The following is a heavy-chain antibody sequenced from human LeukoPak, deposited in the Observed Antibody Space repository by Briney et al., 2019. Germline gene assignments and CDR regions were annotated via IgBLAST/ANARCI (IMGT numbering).Heavy chain of an antibody. CDR1: GFTLSTYG. CDR2: ISYDGSNK. CDR3: AKSTHSSGYDYSFDI. J-gene: IGHJ3*02. D-gene: IGHD3-22*01. V-gene: IGHV3-30*18. Sequence: QPGRSLRLSCTASGFTLSTYGIHWVRQAPGKGLEWVAVISYDGSNKYYADSVKGRFTISRDNSKKTLYLQMNSLRAEDTAVYYCAKSTHSSGYDYSFDIWGQGRKVTVSS.